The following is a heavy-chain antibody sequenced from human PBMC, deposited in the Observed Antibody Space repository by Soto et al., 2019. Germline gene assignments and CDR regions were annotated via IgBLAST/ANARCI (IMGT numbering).Heavy chain of an antibody. CDR1: GGSISSYY. Sequence: SETLSLTCTVSGGSISSYYWSWIRQPPGKGLEWIGYIYYSGSTNYNPSLKSRVTISVDTSKNQFSLKLSSVTAADTAVYYCARAAGTTLGMDAWGQGTTVTVSS. D-gene: IGHD1-7*01. CDR3: ARAAGTTLGMDA. V-gene: IGHV4-59*01. J-gene: IGHJ6*02. CDR2: IYYSGST.